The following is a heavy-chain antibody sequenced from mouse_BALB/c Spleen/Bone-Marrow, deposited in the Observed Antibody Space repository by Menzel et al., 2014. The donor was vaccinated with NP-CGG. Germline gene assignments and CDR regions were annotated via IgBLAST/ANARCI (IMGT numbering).Heavy chain of an antibody. V-gene: IGHV1-5*01. Sequence: VQLQQSGTVLARPGASVKMSCKASGYTFTSYWMHWVKQRPGQGLEWIGAIYPGNSDTSYNQKFKGKAKLTAVTSTSTAYMELSSLTNEDSAVYYCTRSYERYYAMDYWGQGTSVTVPS. CDR1: GYTFTSYW. CDR3: TRSYERYYAMDY. D-gene: IGHD1-1*01. J-gene: IGHJ4*01. CDR2: IYPGNSDT.